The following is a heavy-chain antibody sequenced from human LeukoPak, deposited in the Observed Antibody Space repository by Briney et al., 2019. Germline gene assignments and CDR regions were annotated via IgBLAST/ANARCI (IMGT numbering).Heavy chain of an antibody. Sequence: GVALRRSCAASGFTFDDYAMHWVRQAPGKGLEWVSGISWNSGSIDYADSVKGRFTISRDNAKNSLYLQMNSLRAEDTALYYCAKDDSYGGNSNFDYWGQGTLVTVSS. J-gene: IGHJ4*02. D-gene: IGHD4-23*01. V-gene: IGHV3-9*01. CDR3: AKDDSYGGNSNFDY. CDR1: GFTFDDYA. CDR2: ISWNSGSI.